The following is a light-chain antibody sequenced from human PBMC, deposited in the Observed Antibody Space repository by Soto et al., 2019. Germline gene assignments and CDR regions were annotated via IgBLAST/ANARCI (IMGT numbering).Light chain of an antibody. V-gene: IGKV3-20*01. J-gene: IGKJ3*01. CDR3: QQYGNAPFT. Sequence: EIVLTQSPGTLSFSPGERATLTCRASQSVSSSYLAWFQQKPGQAPRPLIYGASSRATGIPDRFSGSGSGTDFTLTISRLEPEDFAVYYCQQYGNAPFTFGPGTKVDI. CDR1: QSVSSSY. CDR2: GAS.